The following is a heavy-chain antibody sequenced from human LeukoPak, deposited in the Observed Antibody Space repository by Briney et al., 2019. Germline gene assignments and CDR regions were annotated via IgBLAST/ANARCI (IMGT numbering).Heavy chain of an antibody. D-gene: IGHD6-13*01. Sequence: ASVKVSCKASGYTFTSYGISWVRQAPGQGLEWMGWISAYNGNTNYAQKLQGRVTMTTDTSTGTAYMELRSLRSDDTAVYYCARDGGIAAAGTGRVFDYWGQGTLVTVSS. CDR2: ISAYNGNT. V-gene: IGHV1-18*01. CDR1: GYTFTSYG. J-gene: IGHJ4*02. CDR3: ARDGGIAAAGTGRVFDY.